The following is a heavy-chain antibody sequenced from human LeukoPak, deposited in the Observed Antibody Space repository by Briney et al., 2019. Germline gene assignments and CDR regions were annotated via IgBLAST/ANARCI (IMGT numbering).Heavy chain of an antibody. V-gene: IGHV3-23*01. Sequence: GGSLRLSCAASGFTFSSYAMSWVRQAPGKGLEWVSAISGSGGSTYYADSVKGRFTISRDNSKNTLYLQMNSLRAEDTAVYYCAKDPLGYDILTGYLDWFDPWGQGTLVTVSS. D-gene: IGHD3-9*01. CDR2: ISGSGGST. CDR1: GFTFSSYA. J-gene: IGHJ5*02. CDR3: AKDPLGYDILTGYLDWFDP.